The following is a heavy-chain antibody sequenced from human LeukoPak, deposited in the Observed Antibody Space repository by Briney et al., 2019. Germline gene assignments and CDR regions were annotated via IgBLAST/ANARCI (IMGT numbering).Heavy chain of an antibody. CDR1: GGSISSSSYY. CDR3: ASMVGVKEGGLYYYYGMDV. D-gene: IGHD3-10*01. Sequence: SETLSLTCTVSGGSISSSSYYWGWIRQPPGKGLEWIGSIYYSGSTYYNPSLKSRVTISVDTSKNQFSLKLSSVTAADTAVYYCASMVGVKEGGLYYYYGMDVWGQGTTVTVSS. CDR2: IYYSGST. J-gene: IGHJ6*02. V-gene: IGHV4-39*01.